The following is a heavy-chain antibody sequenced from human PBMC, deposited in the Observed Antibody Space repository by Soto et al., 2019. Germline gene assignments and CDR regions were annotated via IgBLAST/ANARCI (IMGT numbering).Heavy chain of an antibody. J-gene: IGHJ4*02. CDR1: GGSFSNHA. D-gene: IGHD3-22*01. CDR3: ARGPDRSGFYRFDY. Sequence: SVKVSCKASGGSFSNHAVSWVRQAPGQGPEWMGGIIPISGTTNYAQKFQDRVTITADESMTTAYMELNSLRSEDSAVYYCARGPDRSGFYRFDYWGQGTLVTVSS. V-gene: IGHV1-69*13. CDR2: IIPISGTT.